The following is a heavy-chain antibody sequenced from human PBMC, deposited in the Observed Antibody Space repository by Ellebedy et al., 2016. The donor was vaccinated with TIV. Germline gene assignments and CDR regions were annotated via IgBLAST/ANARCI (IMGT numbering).Heavy chain of an antibody. V-gene: IGHV1-69*13. J-gene: IGHJ4*02. CDR1: GGTFSTFSSYV. CDR2: VIPIFGST. D-gene: IGHD5-24*01. CDR3: ARGGATPLTNYFDY. Sequence: ASVKVSCXTSGGTFSTFSSYVVNWVRQAPGQGLEWMGGVIPIFGSTNYAQKFQGRVTITADESTSTAYLELRSLGPDDTAVYFCARGGATPLTNYFDYWGRGTLVTVAS.